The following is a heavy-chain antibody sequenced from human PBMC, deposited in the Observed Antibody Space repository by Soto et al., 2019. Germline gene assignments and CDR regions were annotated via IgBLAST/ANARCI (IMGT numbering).Heavy chain of an antibody. Sequence: EVQLVESGGGLVKPGGSLRLSCAASGFTFTNAWMNWVRQAPGKGLEWVGRIKSKTDGETTDYAAPVQGRFTISRDDSENTLYLHMNSLKTEDTAVYYCKLDIDYWGQGALVTVSS. CDR3: KLDIDY. V-gene: IGHV3-15*07. CDR2: IKSKTDGETT. CDR1: GFTFTNAW. D-gene: IGHD3-9*01. J-gene: IGHJ4*02.